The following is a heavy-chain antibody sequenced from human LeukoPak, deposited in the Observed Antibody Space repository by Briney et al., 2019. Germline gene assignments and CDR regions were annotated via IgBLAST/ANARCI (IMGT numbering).Heavy chain of an antibody. D-gene: IGHD5-24*01. V-gene: IGHV3-74*01. J-gene: IGHJ4*02. CDR1: GFTFSNYW. Sequence: GGSLRLSCAASGFTFSNYWMHWVRQAPGKELVWVARSNSDGRITNYADSVKGRFTISRDNAKNTLYLQMNSLGAEDTAVYYCARGLVEMATLAHFDYWGQGTLVTVSS. CDR3: ARGLVEMATLAHFDY. CDR2: SNSDGRIT.